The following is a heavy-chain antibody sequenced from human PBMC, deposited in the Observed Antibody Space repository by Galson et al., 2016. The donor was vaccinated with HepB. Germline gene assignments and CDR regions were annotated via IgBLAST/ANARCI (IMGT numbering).Heavy chain of an antibody. Sequence: SLRLSCAASGFTFSDHWMSWVRQAPGKGLEWVSGITGSASNTYYADSVRGRFAISRDISENRLFLQMNSLRADDTAVYYCAKGWGDVWGKGTTVTVSS. V-gene: IGHV3-23*01. CDR2: ITGSASNT. CDR1: GFTFSDHW. D-gene: IGHD3-16*01. CDR3: AKGWGDV. J-gene: IGHJ6*04.